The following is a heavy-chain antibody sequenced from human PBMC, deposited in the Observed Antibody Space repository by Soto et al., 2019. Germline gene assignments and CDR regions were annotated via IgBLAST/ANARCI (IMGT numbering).Heavy chain of an antibody. Sequence: PGESLKISCKGSGYSFTSYWIGWVRQMPGKGLEWMGIIYPGDSDTRYSPSFQGQVTISADKSISTAYLQWSSLKASETDMYYCERGIAVAGTWYYNGMDVWGQGTTVTVSS. CDR1: GYSFTSYW. D-gene: IGHD6-19*01. CDR2: IYPGDSDT. CDR3: ERGIAVAGTWYYNGMDV. V-gene: IGHV5-51*01. J-gene: IGHJ6*02.